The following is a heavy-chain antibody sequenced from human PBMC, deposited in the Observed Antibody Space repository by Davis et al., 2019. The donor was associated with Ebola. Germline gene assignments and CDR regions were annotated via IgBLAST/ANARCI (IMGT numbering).Heavy chain of an antibody. CDR3: AHRGAAAGKFDP. Sequence: TLSLTCTVSGGSISSYYWSWIRQPPGKGLEWLALIYWDDDKRYSPSLKSRLTITKDTSKNQVVLTMTNMDPVDTATYYCAHRGAAAGKFDPWGQGTLVTVSS. CDR2: IYWDDDK. J-gene: IGHJ5*02. V-gene: IGHV2-5*08. CDR1: GGSISSYYW. D-gene: IGHD6-13*01.